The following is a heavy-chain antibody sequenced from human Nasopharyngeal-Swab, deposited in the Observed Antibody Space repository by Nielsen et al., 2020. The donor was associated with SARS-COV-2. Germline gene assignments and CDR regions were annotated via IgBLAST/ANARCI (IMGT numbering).Heavy chain of an antibody. J-gene: IGHJ6*02. Sequence: SVKVSCKASGGTFSSYAISWVRQAPGQGLEWMGGIIPIFGTANYAQKFQGRVTITADESTSTAYMELSSLRSEDTAVYYCARIMVRGVIISGFYYGMDVWGQGTTVTVSS. V-gene: IGHV1-69*13. CDR3: ARIMVRGVIISGFYYGMDV. CDR2: IIPIFGTA. CDR1: GGTFSSYA. D-gene: IGHD3-10*01.